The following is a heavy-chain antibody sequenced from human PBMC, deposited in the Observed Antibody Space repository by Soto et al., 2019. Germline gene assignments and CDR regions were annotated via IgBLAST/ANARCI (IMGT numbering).Heavy chain of an antibody. CDR2: IFSNDEK. V-gene: IGHV2-26*01. CDR1: GFSLSNAIMG. J-gene: IGHJ4*02. CDR3: ARIGDCSSTSCYHYDY. Sequence: GPTLVNPTETLTLTCTVSGFSLSNAIMGVSWIRQPPGKALEWLAHIFSNDEKSYRTSLKSRLTISKDTSRSQVVLTMTNMDPVDTATYYCARIGDCSSTSCYHYDYWGQGTLVTVSS. D-gene: IGHD2-2*01.